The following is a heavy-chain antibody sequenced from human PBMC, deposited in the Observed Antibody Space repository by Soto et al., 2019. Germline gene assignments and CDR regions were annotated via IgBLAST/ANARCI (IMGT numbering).Heavy chain of an antibody. Sequence: QVQLVQSGAEVKKPGSSVKVSCKASGGTFSSYAISWVRQAPGQGLEWMGGIIPIFGTANYAQKFQGRVTITADESTSTAYMELSSLRSEDTAVYYCASFGDQLIPSAVDYYYYGMDVWGQGPTVTVSS. CDR1: GGTFSSYA. CDR3: ASFGDQLIPSAVDYYYYGMDV. V-gene: IGHV1-69*12. J-gene: IGHJ6*02. D-gene: IGHD2-2*01. CDR2: IIPIFGTA.